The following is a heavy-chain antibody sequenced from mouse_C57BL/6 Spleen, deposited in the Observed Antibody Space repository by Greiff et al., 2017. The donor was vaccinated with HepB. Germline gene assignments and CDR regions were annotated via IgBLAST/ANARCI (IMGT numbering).Heavy chain of an antibody. CDR3: ANYGSSRAWFAY. Sequence: VQLQQPGTELVKPGASVKLSCKASGYTFTSYWMHSVKQRPGQGLEWIGNINPSNGGTNYNEKFKSKATLTVDKSSSTAYMQLSSLTSEDSAVYYCANYGSSRAWFAYWGQGTLVTVSA. CDR2: INPSNGGT. D-gene: IGHD1-1*01. V-gene: IGHV1-53*01. CDR1: GYTFTSYW. J-gene: IGHJ3*01.